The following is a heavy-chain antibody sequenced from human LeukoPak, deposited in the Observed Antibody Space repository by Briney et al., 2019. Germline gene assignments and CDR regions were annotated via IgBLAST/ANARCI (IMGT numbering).Heavy chain of an antibody. V-gene: IGHV5-10-1*01. D-gene: IGHD5-12*01. Sequence: GESLKISCKGSGYSFTSYWISWVRQMPGKGLEWMGRIDPSDSYTNYSPSFQGHVTISADKSISTAYLQWSSLRASNTAMYYCARHHSGYDPFDYWGQGTLVTVSS. CDR3: ARHHSGYDPFDY. CDR1: GYSFTSYW. J-gene: IGHJ4*02. CDR2: IDPSDSYT.